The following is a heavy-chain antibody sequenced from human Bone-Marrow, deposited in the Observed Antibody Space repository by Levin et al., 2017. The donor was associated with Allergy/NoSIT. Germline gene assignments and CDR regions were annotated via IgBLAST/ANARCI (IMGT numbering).Heavy chain of an antibody. CDR2: ISSSSNSI. V-gene: IGHV3-21*01. Sequence: GESLKISCAASGFTFSSYSMNWVRQAPGKGLEWVSSISSSSNSIYYADSVKGRFTISRDNAKNSLYLQMNSLRAEDTAVYYCARGSGDYVVYFDYWGQGTLVTVSS. CDR1: GFTFSSYS. CDR3: ARGSGDYVVYFDY. J-gene: IGHJ4*02. D-gene: IGHD4-17*01.